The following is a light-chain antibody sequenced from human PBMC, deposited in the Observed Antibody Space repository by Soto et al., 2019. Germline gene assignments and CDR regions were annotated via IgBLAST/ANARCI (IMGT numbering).Light chain of an antibody. CDR1: RTVSTN. Sequence: EIVMTQSPATLSVSPGERATLSCRATRTVSTNLAWFQQKAGQAPGLLISGASTRATGVPARFSGSGSGTEFTLTISSLQSEDFAVYYCQQYNDWPRTFGQGTKVDIK. CDR2: GAS. V-gene: IGKV3-15*01. J-gene: IGKJ1*01. CDR3: QQYNDWPRT.